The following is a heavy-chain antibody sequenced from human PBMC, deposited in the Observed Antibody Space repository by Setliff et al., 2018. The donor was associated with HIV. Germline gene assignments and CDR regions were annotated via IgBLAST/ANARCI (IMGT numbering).Heavy chain of an antibody. J-gene: IGHJ4*02. Sequence: GASVKVSCKTSGGTFSIFSITWVRQAPGQGLEWMGGITPVFGPPNYAEKFQRRLTITADESTNTAYMELIGLKSEDTAVYYRARDPTGGAARFDYWGQGNLVTVSS. CDR2: ITPVFGPP. D-gene: IGHD6-6*01. V-gene: IGHV1-69*13. CDR3: ARDPTGGAARFDY. CDR1: GGTFSIFS.